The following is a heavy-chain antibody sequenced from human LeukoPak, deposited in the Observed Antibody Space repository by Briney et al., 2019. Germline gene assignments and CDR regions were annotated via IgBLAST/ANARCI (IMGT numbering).Heavy chain of an antibody. CDR2: ISCNEGYT. Sequence: QSGGSLRLSCSASGFTFSSYAMLWVRQARGKGLEYVSAISCNEGYTYYADCVKGRFTISRDNYKNTLYLQMSSLRAEDAAVYYCEKEGYSGGWDGDWGQGTMVTVCS. CDR3: EKEGYSGGWDGD. J-gene: IGHJ4*02. CDR1: GFTFSSYA. D-gene: IGHD6-19*01. V-gene: IGHV3-64D*06.